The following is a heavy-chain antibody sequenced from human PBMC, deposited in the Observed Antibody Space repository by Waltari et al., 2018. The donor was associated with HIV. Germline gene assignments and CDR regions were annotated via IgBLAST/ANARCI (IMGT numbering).Heavy chain of an antibody. CDR1: GFPFSNYG. CDR3: VKEHQYSHTWYSYYGMDV. CDR2: ISGSGGST. Sequence: EVQVLESGGALVQPGGSLSLSWAASGFPFSNYGLTWIRQAPGKGLEWVSTISGSGGSTYYADSAKGRFTVSRDNSKNTLYLQMNSLRAEDTAVYFCVKEHQYSHTWYSYYGMDVWGQGTTVTVSS. V-gene: IGHV3-23*01. J-gene: IGHJ6*02. D-gene: IGHD6-13*01.